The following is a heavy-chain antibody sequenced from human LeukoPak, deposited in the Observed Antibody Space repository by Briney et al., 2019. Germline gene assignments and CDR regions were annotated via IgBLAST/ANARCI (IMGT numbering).Heavy chain of an antibody. V-gene: IGHV4-59*01. D-gene: IGHD3-22*01. CDR3: ASRSLFYDSSGYYW. CDR2: IHYTGST. J-gene: IGHJ4*02. CDR1: SGSISTYY. Sequence: SETLSLTCTVSSGSISTYYWTWIRQPPGKRLEWIGFIHYTGSTNYNPSLKSRVTISVDTSKNQFSLKLNSVTAADTAVYYCASRSLFYDSSGYYWWGQGTLVTVSS.